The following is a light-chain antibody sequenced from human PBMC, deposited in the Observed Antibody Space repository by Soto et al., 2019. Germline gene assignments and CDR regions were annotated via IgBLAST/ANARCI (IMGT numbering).Light chain of an antibody. CDR1: QSINNR. CDR3: QQHSNYPWT. J-gene: IGKJ1*01. Sequence: IQMTQSPSAMSATVGDTVTITCRASQSINNRLAWYQQKPGKAPKLLVYAAPSLQSGVPSRFSGSESGTEFTLTISSLQPDDFATYYCQQHSNYPWTFGQGTKVEIK. V-gene: IGKV1-5*01. CDR2: AAP.